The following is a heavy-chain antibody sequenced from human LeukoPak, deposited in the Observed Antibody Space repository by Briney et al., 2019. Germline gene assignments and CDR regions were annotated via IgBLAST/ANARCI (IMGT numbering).Heavy chain of an antibody. CDR3: ARLHSGLYYFDY. J-gene: IGHJ4*02. D-gene: IGHD6-25*01. CDR2: IYPGDSDT. Sequence: GESLNISCKGSGYSFTCYWIGWVRQVRGKGMGWMGIIYPGDSDTRYSPSFQGQVTISADKSISTAYLQWGSLKASDTAMYYCARLHSGLYYFDYWGQGTLVTVSS. V-gene: IGHV5-51*01. CDR1: GYSFTCYW.